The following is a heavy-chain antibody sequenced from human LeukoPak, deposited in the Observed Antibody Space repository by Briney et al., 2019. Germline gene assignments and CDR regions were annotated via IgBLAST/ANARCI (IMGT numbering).Heavy chain of an antibody. V-gene: IGHV3-9*01. J-gene: IGHJ3*01. CDR2: ITRNSRDI. CDR3: AKDISGNADAFDV. D-gene: IGHD1-1*01. CDR1: GFNFDDYA. Sequence: GGSLRLSCAGSGFNFDDYAMLWVRHAPGKGLEWVAGITRNSRDIIYVDSVKGRLTIARDNAKNSLYLQMNRLRPEDTALYFCAKDISGNADAFDVWGQGTMVTVSS.